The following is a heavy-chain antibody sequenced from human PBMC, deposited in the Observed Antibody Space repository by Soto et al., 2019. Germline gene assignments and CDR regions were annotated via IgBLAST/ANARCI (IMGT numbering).Heavy chain of an antibody. CDR1: GYSFTSYW. V-gene: IGHV5-51*01. J-gene: IGHJ6*02. D-gene: IGHD3-3*01. CDR2: IYPGDSDT. CDR3: ARWSYYDFWSGSRSDGMDV. Sequence: GESLKISCKGSGYSFTSYWIGWVRQVPGKGLEWMGIIYPGDSDTRYSPSFQGQVTISADKSISTAYLQWSSLKASDTAMYYCARWSYYDFWSGSRSDGMDVWGQGTTVTVSS.